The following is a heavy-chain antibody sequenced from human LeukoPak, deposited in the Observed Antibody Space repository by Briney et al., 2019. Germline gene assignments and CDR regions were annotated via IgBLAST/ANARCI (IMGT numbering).Heavy chain of an antibody. J-gene: IGHJ4*02. V-gene: IGHV3-74*01. CDR1: GFTFSSYW. Sequence: GGSLRLSCAAAGFTFSSYWMHWVRQAPGKGLAWVSRINSDGSSTSYADSVKGRFTISRDNAKNTLYLQMNSLRAEDTAVYYCARGYCSSTSCLVDYWGQGTLVTVSS. CDR2: INSDGSST. D-gene: IGHD2-2*01. CDR3: ARGYCSSTSCLVDY.